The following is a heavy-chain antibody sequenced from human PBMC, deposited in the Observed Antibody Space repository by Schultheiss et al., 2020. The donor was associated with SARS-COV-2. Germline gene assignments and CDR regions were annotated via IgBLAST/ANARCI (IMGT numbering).Heavy chain of an antibody. CDR3: ARTGTTSDYFDY. V-gene: IGHV3-48*03. CDR1: GFTFSSYE. CDR2: ISSSGSTI. Sequence: GGSLRLSCAASGFTFSSYEMNWVRQAPGKGLEWVSYISSSGSTIYYADSVKCRFTISRDNAKNSLYLQMNSLRAEDTAVYYCARTGTTSDYFDYWGQGTLVTVSS. D-gene: IGHD1-7*01. J-gene: IGHJ4*02.